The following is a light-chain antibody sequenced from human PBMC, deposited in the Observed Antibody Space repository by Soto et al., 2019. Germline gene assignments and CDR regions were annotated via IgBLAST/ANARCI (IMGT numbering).Light chain of an antibody. V-gene: IGKV1-8*01. CDR2: AAS. J-gene: IGKJ5*01. Sequence: AIRMTQSPSSLYASPGDRVTITCRASQGISSYLAWYQQKPGKAPKLLIYAASTLQSGVPSRFSGSGSGTDFTLTISCLQSEDFATYYCQQYYSYPGFGQGTRLEI. CDR3: QQYYSYPG. CDR1: QGISSY.